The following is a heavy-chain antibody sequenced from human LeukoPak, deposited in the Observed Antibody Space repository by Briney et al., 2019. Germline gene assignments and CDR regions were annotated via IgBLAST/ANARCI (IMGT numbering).Heavy chain of an antibody. D-gene: IGHD4-17*01. Sequence: GESLQISCKGSGSSFTSYWIGWVRQLPGKGLEWLGIIYPGDSDTRYSPSFQGQVTISADKSISTAYLQWSSLKASDTAMYYCARLVGDYGPFDYWGQGTLVTVSS. CDR3: ARLVGDYGPFDY. CDR1: GSSFTSYW. V-gene: IGHV5-51*01. CDR2: IYPGDSDT. J-gene: IGHJ4*02.